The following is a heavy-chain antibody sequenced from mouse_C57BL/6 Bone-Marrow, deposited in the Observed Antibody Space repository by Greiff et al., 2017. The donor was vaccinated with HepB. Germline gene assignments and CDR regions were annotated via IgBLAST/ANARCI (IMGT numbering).Heavy chain of an antibody. CDR1: GYTFTDYY. CDR3: ARTPLYYDYDWFAY. CDR2: IYPGSGNT. D-gene: IGHD2-4*01. Sequence: QVQLKQSGAELVRPGASVKLSCKASGYTFTDYYINWVKQRPGQGLEWIARIYPGSGNTYYNEKFKGKATLTAEKSSSTAYMQLSSLTSEDSAVYFCARTPLYYDYDWFAYWGQGTLVTVSA. V-gene: IGHV1-76*01. J-gene: IGHJ3*01.